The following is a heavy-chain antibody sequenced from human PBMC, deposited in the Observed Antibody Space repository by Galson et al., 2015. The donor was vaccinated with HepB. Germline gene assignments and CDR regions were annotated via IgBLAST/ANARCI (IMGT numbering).Heavy chain of an antibody. V-gene: IGHV3-30*18. D-gene: IGHD2/OR15-2a*01. CDR2: ISYDGSNK. Sequence: SLRLSCAASGFTFSSYGMHWVRQAPGKGLEWVAVISYDGSNKYYADSVKGRFTISRDNSKNTLYLQMNSLRAEDTAVYYCANSMNGRWMTTLYYYYYGMDVWGQGTTVTVSS. CDR1: GFTFSSYG. CDR3: ANSMNGRWMTTLYYYYYGMDV. J-gene: IGHJ6*02.